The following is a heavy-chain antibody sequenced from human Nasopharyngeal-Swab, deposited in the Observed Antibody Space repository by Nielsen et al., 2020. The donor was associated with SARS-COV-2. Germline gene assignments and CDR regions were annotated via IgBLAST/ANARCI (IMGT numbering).Heavy chain of an antibody. CDR2: INTNTGNQ. CDR1: GYTFTSND. V-gene: IGHV7-4-1*02. CDR3: AREGISYYYDSSGYYDFQH. Sequence: ASVKVSCKASGYTFTSNDRKRVRQAPGQGHEGRGWINTNTGNQTYAQGFTGRFVFSLDTSVSTAYLQISSLKAEDTAVYYCAREGISYYYDSSGYYDFQHWGQGTLVTVSS. D-gene: IGHD3-22*01. J-gene: IGHJ1*01.